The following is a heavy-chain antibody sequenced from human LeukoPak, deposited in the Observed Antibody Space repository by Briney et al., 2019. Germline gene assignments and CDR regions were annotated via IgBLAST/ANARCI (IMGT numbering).Heavy chain of an antibody. V-gene: IGHV4-39*01. D-gene: IGHD1-26*01. CDR1: GGSISSNKYY. J-gene: IGHJ3*02. CDR3: ATPYSGGYHGLDI. CDR2: IYYSGST. Sequence: PSETLSLTCTVSGGSISSNKYYWGWIRQPPGKGLEWIGSIYYSGSTYYNPSLKIRVTISVDTSKNQFSLKLSSVTAADTAVYYCATPYSGGYHGLDIWGQGTMVTVSS.